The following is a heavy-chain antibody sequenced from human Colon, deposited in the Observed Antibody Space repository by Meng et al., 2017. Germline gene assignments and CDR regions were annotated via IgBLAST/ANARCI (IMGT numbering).Heavy chain of an antibody. CDR3: SRLRDYGADRAFAY. D-gene: IGHD4/OR15-4a*01. J-gene: IGHJ4*02. Sequence: GESLKISCKGSGYSFSNYWIGWVRQMPGQGLEWVGNIFPADSDTRYSPSFRGHVTISVDKSSSTAYLQWTTLGDSDTATYYCSRLRDYGADRAFAYWGQGTLVTVSS. CDR2: IFPADSDT. CDR1: GYSFSNYW. V-gene: IGHV5-51*01.